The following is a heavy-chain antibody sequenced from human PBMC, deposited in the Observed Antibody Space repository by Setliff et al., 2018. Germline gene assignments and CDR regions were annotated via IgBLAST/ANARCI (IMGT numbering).Heavy chain of an antibody. CDR3: ARDYYDSRGSYAFDI. J-gene: IGHJ3*02. CDR2: IYYSGST. V-gene: IGHV4-39*07. Sequence: KPSETLSLTCTVSGGSISSSSYYWGWIRQPPGKGLEWIGSIYYSGSTYYNPSLKSRVTISVDTSKNQFSLNLSSVTAADTAMYYCARDYYDSRGSYAFDIWGQGTVVTV. CDR1: GGSISSSSYY. D-gene: IGHD3-22*01.